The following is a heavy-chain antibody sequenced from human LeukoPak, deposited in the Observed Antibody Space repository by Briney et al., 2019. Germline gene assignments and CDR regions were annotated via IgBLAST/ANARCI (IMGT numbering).Heavy chain of an antibody. CDR2: ISGSGGST. CDR3: AKDLRDYVWGSYRSYYYYYYYMDV. J-gene: IGHJ6*03. D-gene: IGHD3-16*02. V-gene: IGHV3-23*01. CDR1: GFTFSSYA. Sequence: GGSLRLSCAASGFTFSSYAMSWVRQAPGKGLEWVSAISGSGGSTYYADSVKGRFTISRDNSKNTLYLQMNSLRAEDTAVYYCAKDLRDYVWGSYRSYYYYYYYMDVWGKGTTVTVSS.